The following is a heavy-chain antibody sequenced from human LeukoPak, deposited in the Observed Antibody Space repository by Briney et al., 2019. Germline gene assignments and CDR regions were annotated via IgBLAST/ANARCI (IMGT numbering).Heavy chain of an antibody. CDR1: GGTFSSYA. J-gene: IGHJ4*02. Sequence: ASVKVSCKASGGTFSSYAISWVRQAPGQGLEWMGRIIPIFGTPHYAQKFQGRVTITADRSTSTAYMELSSLKADDTAVYYCARIEGEYGVLVYWGQGTLVTVSS. CDR3: ARIEGEYGVLVY. V-gene: IGHV1-69*06. D-gene: IGHD4-17*01. CDR2: IIPIFGTP.